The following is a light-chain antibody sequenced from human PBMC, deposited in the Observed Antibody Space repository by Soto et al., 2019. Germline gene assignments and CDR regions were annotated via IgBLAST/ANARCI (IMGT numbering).Light chain of an antibody. Sequence: IQMTQSPSSLSASVGDRVTITCRASQSISTYLIWYQQKPGKAPKLLIYDASSLESGVPSRFSGSGSGTEITLTISSLQPDDFATYFCQQYNSYWTFGQGTKVDIK. J-gene: IGKJ1*01. CDR2: DAS. CDR1: QSISTY. V-gene: IGKV1-5*01. CDR3: QQYNSYWT.